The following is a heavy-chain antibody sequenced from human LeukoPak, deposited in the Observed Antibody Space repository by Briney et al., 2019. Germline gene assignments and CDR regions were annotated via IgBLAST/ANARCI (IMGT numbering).Heavy chain of an antibody. J-gene: IGHJ4*02. CDR2: ISSSSKTI. D-gene: IGHD5-12*01. Sequence: GGSLRLSCAASGFTFSSYSMNWVRQAPGKGLEWVSYISSSSKTIYYADSVKGRFTISRDNAKNSLYLQMNSLRVEDTAVYYCASLMPSGYGGLYSLGFDYWGQGTLVTVSS. CDR3: ASLMPSGYGGLYSLGFDY. CDR1: GFTFSSYS. V-gene: IGHV3-48*01.